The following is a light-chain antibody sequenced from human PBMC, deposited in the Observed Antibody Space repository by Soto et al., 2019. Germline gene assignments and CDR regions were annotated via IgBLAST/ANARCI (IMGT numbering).Light chain of an antibody. J-gene: IGKJ5*01. V-gene: IGKV3-15*01. CDR3: QQYNHWFSIT. Sequence: EIAMTQSPATLSVSLGERATLSCRASQYIRNNLAWYQQRPGQAPSLLIYGASTRATGVPARFSGSGSGTDFLLSISGLQSEDSAVYYCQQYNHWFSITFGQGTRLEIK. CDR1: QYIRNN. CDR2: GAS.